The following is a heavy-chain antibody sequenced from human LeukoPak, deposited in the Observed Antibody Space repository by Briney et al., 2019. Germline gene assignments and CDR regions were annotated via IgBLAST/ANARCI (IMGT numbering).Heavy chain of an antibody. CDR1: GYTFTSYG. CDR3: AKSFLLWFGELSYFDY. D-gene: IGHD3-10*01. CDR2: IRYDGSNK. Sequence: SCKASGYTFTSYGMHWVRQAPGKGLEWVAFIRYDGSNKYYADSVKGRFTISRDDSKNTLYLQMNSLRAEDTAVYYCAKSFLLWFGELSYFDYWGQGTLVTVSS. J-gene: IGHJ4*02. V-gene: IGHV3-30*02.